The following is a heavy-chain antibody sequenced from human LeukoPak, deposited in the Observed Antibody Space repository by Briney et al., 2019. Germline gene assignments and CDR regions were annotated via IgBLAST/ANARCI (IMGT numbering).Heavy chain of an antibody. CDR1: GVSISSYY. V-gene: IGHV4-59*01. CDR2: IYSSGNS. J-gene: IGHJ4*02. CDR3: ATRSTGVAATFDS. Sequence: SETLSLPCTVSGVSISSYYESWVGRPPGKGLEWIGDIYSSGNSNYRPSLSTRLTISADTSKNEFSLKLGSGTAADTAVYYCATRSTGVAATFDSWGQGALVTVSS. D-gene: IGHD2-15*01.